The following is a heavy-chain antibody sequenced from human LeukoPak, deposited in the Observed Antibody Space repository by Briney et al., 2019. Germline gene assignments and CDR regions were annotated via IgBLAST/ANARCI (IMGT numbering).Heavy chain of an antibody. D-gene: IGHD3-10*01. V-gene: IGHV1-8*01. Sequence: ASVKVSCKASGYTFTSYDINWVRQATGQGLEWMGWMNPNSGNTGYAQKFQGRVTMTRNTSISTAYMELSSLRSEDTAVYYWATDCDYYGSGSYYGGQGTLVTVSS. CDR1: GYTFTSYD. CDR3: ATDCDYYGSGSYY. CDR2: MNPNSGNT. J-gene: IGHJ4*02.